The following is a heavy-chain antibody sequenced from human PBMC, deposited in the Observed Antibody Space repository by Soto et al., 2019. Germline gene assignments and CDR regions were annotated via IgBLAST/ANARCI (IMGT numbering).Heavy chain of an antibody. CDR1: GFTFTNAW. D-gene: IGHD2-21*01. J-gene: IGHJ4*02. CDR2: VKSKSDGETT. CDR3: STDRRIASSDY. V-gene: IGHV3-15*01. Sequence: EVQLVESGGGLVKPGESLRLSCAASGFTFTNAWMGWVRQAPGKGLEWVGRVKSKSDGETTDYAAPVKGRFTISRDDSKITLYLQMNSLNAEDTTVYYCSTDRRIASSDYWGQGTLVTVSS.